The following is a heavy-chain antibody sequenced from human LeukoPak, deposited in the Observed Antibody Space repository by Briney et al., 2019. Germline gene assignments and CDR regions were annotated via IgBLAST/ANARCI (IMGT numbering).Heavy chain of an antibody. CDR2: IWYDGSNK. J-gene: IGHJ5*02. CDR3: ARDEIPSISGWYGPSSWFDP. V-gene: IGHV3-33*01. Sequence: GGSLRLSCAASGFTFSSYGMHWVRQAPGKGLEWVAVIWYDGSNKYYADSVKGRFTISRDNSKNTLYLQMNSLRAEDTAVYYCARDEIPSISGWYGPSSWFDPWGQGTLVTVSS. D-gene: IGHD6-19*01. CDR1: GFTFSSYG.